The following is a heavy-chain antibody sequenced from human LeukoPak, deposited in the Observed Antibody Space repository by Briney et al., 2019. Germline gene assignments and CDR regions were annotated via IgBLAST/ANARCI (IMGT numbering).Heavy chain of an antibody. Sequence: SSGTLSLTCTVSGGSISSYYWSWIRQPPGKGLEWIGEINHSGSTNYNPSLKSRVTISVDTSKNQFSLKLSSVTAADTAVYYCASSWIGGSYWGQGTLVTVSS. CDR1: GGSISSYY. V-gene: IGHV4-34*01. D-gene: IGHD5-12*01. CDR3: ASSWIGGSY. J-gene: IGHJ4*02. CDR2: INHSGST.